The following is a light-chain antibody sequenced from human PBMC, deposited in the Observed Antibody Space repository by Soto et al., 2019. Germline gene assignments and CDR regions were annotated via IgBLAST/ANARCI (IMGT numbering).Light chain of an antibody. Sequence: DIQMTQSPSTLSASVGDGVTITCRASQIIGSWLAWYQQKPGKAPKLLIYKATNLQSGVPSRLSGSGSGTDFSLTISSLQPEDSETYFCQQYNDFQYTFGPGTKLEI. V-gene: IGKV1-5*03. CDR1: QIIGSW. J-gene: IGKJ2*01. CDR2: KAT. CDR3: QQYNDFQYT.